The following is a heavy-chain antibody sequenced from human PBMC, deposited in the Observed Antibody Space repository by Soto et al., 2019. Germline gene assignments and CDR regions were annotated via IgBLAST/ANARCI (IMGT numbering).Heavy chain of an antibody. Sequence: GESLKISCKVSGYSFAGYWITWVRQKPGKGLEWMGRIDPSDSQTYYSPSFRGHVTISATKSITTVFLQWSSLRASDTAMYYCARQIYDSDTGPNFQYYFDSWGQGTLVTVS. J-gene: IGHJ4*02. CDR1: GYSFAGYW. CDR3: ARQIYDSDTGPNFQYYFDS. V-gene: IGHV5-10-1*01. D-gene: IGHD3-22*01. CDR2: IDPSDSQT.